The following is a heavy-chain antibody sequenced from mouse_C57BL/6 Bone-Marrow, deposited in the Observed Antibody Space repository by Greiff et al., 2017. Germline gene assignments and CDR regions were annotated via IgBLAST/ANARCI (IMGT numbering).Heavy chain of an antibody. CDR2: ISSGGSYT. CDR1: GFTFSSYG. D-gene: IGHD1-1*01. CDR3: ARHLRGYFDV. V-gene: IGHV5-6*01. Sequence: EVKLVESGGDLVKPGGSLKLSCAASGFTFSSYGMSWVRQTPDKRLEWVATISSGGSYTYYPDSVKGRFTISRDNAKNTLYLQMSRLKSEDTAMYYCARHLRGYFDVWGTGITVTVSS. J-gene: IGHJ1*03.